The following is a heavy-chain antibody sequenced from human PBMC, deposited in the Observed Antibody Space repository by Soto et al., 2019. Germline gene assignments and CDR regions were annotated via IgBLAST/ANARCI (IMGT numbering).Heavy chain of an antibody. CDR2: IYYSGST. D-gene: IGHD5-18*01. CDR1: GGSVSSGSYY. J-gene: IGHJ4*02. CDR3: ARGVGYSPDY. Sequence: PSETLSLTCTVSGGSVSSGSYYWSWIRQPPGKGLEWIGYIYYSGSTNYNPSLKSRVTISVDTSKNQFSLKLSSVTAADTAVYYCARGVGYSPDYGGRETLATFPS. V-gene: IGHV4-61*01.